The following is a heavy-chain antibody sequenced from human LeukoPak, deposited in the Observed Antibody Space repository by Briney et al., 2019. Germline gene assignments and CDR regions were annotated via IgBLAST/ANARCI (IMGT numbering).Heavy chain of an antibody. V-gene: IGHV4-59*01. CDR1: GGSISSYY. CDR2: IYYSGST. CDR3: ARGGASSRYFDL. Sequence: PSETLSLTCTVSGGSISSYYWSWIRQPPGKGLEWIGYIYYSGSTNYNPSLKSRVTISVDTSKNQFSLRLSSVTAADTAVYYCARGGASSRYFDLWGRGTLVTVSS. D-gene: IGHD1-26*01. J-gene: IGHJ2*01.